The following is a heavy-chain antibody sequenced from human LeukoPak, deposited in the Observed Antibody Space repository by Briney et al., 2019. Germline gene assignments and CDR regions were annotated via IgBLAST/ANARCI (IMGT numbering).Heavy chain of an antibody. CDR2: ISGYNGNT. CDR3: ARDGLHRIHGYGGWFDS. D-gene: IGHD4-23*01. CDR1: GYTFTNYG. Sequence: GASVKVSCKASGYTFTNYGITWVRQAPGQGLEWMGWISGYNGNTKYAQKLQGRVTMTTETSTSTANMELRSLRSDDTAVYYCARDGLHRIHGYGGWFDSWGQGTLVTVSS. V-gene: IGHV1-18*01. J-gene: IGHJ5*01.